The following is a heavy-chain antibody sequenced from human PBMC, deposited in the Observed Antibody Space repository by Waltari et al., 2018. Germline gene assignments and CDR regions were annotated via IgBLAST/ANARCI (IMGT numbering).Heavy chain of an antibody. D-gene: IGHD6-25*01. J-gene: IGHJ4*02. V-gene: IGHV3-30*18. CDR2: ISYEGKNK. CDR3: AKDLRAGDY. CDR1: GFTFRNYG. Sequence: QVQLVESGGGVVQPGTSLRLSCAASGFTFRNYGRTWVRPAPGKGLEWVAIISYEGKNKYYVDSVKGRFTISRDNSKNTLYLQMNSLRAEDTAVYYCAKDLRAGDYWGQGTLVTVSS.